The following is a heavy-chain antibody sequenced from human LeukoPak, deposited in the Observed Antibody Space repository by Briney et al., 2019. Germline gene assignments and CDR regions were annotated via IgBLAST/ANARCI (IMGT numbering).Heavy chain of an antibody. CDR3: ARGVSSSWYFYYYGMDV. CDR2: INPNSGGT. Sequence: ASVKVSCKASGYTFTGYYMHWVRQALGQGLEWMGWINPNSGGTNYAQKFQGWVTMTRDTSISTAYMELSRLRSDDTAVYYCARGVSSSWYFYYYGMDVWGQGTTVTVSS. CDR1: GYTFTGYY. D-gene: IGHD6-13*01. J-gene: IGHJ6*02. V-gene: IGHV1-2*04.